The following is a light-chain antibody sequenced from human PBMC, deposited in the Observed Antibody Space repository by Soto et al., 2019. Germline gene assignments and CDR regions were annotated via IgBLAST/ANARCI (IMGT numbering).Light chain of an antibody. V-gene: IGLV2-14*01. CDR2: DVG. CDR1: SSDVGGYNY. CDR3: RSYTSSSTSSVV. J-gene: IGLJ2*01. Sequence: QSALTQPASVSGSPGQSITISCTGTSSDVGGYNYVSWYQQHPGKAPKLIIDDVGNRPSGVSNRFSGSKSGNTASLTISGLQAEDESDYYCRSYTSSSTSSVVFGGGTKLTVL.